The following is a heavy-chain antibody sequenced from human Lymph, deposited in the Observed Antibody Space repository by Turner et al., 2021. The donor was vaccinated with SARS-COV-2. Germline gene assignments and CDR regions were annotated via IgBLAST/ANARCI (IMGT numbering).Heavy chain of an antibody. CDR1: GFTFSSYV. V-gene: IGHV3-30*04. Sequence: VQLVESGGGVVQPGRSLRLSCAASGFTFSSYVRHWVRQAPGKGLEWVAVISYDGSNKYYADSVKGRFTISRDYSKNTLYLQMNSLRAEDTAIYYCARGVPEFDSWGQGTLVTVSS. CDR3: ARGVPEFDS. CDR2: ISYDGSNK. D-gene: IGHD2-2*01. J-gene: IGHJ5*01.